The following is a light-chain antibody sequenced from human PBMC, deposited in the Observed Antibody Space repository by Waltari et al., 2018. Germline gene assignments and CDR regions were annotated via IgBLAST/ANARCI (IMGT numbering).Light chain of an antibody. V-gene: IGKV3-20*01. Sequence: EIVLTQSPATLSLSPGERATLSCRASQSVSTTLAWYQQKPGQAPRLLIYDASSRATGIPDRFSGSGSGTDFSLTISRLEPEDFAVYYCQKYGSLPATFGQGTKVEIK. CDR3: QKYGSLPAT. CDR1: QSVSTT. J-gene: IGKJ1*01. CDR2: DAS.